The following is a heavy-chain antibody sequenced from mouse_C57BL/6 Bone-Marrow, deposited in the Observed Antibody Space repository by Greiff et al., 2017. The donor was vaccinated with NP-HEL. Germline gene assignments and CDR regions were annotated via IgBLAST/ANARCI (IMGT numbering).Heavy chain of an antibody. CDR1: GYTFTGYW. CDR2: IHPNSGST. D-gene: IGHD1-1*01. Sequence: VKLQQPGAELVKPGASVKLSCKASGYTFTGYWMHWVKQRPGQGLEWIGMIHPNSGSTNYNEKFKSKATLTVDKSSSTAYMQLSSLTSEDSAVYYCARWHYGSSYDYWGQGTTLTVSS. CDR3: ARWHYGSSYDY. J-gene: IGHJ2*01. V-gene: IGHV1-64*01.